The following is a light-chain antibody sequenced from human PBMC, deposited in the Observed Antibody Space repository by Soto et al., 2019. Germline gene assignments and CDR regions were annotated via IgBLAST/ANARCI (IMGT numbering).Light chain of an antibody. CDR1: QSVSSN. CDR2: GAS. J-gene: IGKJ5*01. CDR3: QQYNNWPIT. V-gene: IGKV3-15*01. Sequence: SPATLSVSPGERATLSCRASQSVSSNLAWYQQKPGQAPRLLIYGASTRATGIPARFSGSGSGTEFTLTISSLQSEDFEIYYCQQYNNWPITFGQGTRLEIK.